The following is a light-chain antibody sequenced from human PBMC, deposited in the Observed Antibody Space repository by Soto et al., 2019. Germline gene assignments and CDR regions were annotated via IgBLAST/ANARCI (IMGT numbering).Light chain of an antibody. CDR1: QSVASNF. CDR2: GAS. Sequence: EIVLTQSPGTLSLSPGERATLSCRASQSVASNFLVWYQQKPGQAPRLLIYGASSRATGIPDRFSGSGSGTDFTLTISSLDPEDFAVYSCQQYGSSPITFGQGTRLEIK. CDR3: QQYGSSPIT. J-gene: IGKJ5*01. V-gene: IGKV3-20*01.